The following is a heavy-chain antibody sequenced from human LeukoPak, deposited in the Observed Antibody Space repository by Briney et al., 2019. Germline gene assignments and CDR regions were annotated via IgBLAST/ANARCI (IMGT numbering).Heavy chain of an antibody. V-gene: IGHV3-23*01. CDR1: GFTFSSYA. D-gene: IGHD4-17*01. Sequence: SGGSLRLSCAASGFTFSSYAMSWVRQAPGKGLEWVSAISGSGGSTYYADSVKGRFTISRDNSKNTLYLQMNSLRAEDTAVYYCAKKSLMTTVTTDDYWGQGTLVTVSS. J-gene: IGHJ4*02. CDR2: ISGSGGST. CDR3: AKKSLMTTVTTDDY.